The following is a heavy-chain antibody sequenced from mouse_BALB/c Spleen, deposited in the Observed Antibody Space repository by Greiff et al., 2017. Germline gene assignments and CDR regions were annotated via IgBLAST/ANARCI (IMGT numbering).Heavy chain of an antibody. CDR3: VRGGYAMDY. D-gene: IGHD1-1*01. J-gene: IGHJ4*01. V-gene: IGHV5-17*02. CDR1: VFTFSSFG. CDR2: ISSGSSTI. Sequence: DVMLVESGGGLVQPGGSRKLSCAASVFTFSSFGMHWVRQAPEKGLEWVAYISSGSSTIYYADTVKGRFTISRDNPKNTLFLQMTSLRSEDTAMYYCVRGGYAMDYWGQGTSVTVSS.